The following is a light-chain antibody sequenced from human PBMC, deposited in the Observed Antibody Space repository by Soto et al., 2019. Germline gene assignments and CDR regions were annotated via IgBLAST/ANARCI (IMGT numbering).Light chain of an antibody. J-gene: IGLJ2*01. Sequence: QAVLTQPPSMSGAPGQRVNISCTGSGSNIGAGYDVHWYQQLPGTPPKLLIYLNNDRPSGVPDRFSGSKSGTSASLAITGLRADDDAVYYCQSSDNSLPGLVIFGGGTQLTVL. V-gene: IGLV1-40*01. CDR1: GSNIGAGYD. CDR3: QSSDNSLPGLVI. CDR2: LNN.